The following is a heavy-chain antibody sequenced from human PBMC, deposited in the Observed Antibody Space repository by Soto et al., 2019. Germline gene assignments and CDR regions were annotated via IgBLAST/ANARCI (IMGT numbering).Heavy chain of an antibody. CDR2: INHSGST. J-gene: IGHJ1*01. D-gene: IGHD6-19*01. CDR3: ARQRMTQWLTPARYFQH. V-gene: IGHV4-34*01. CDR1: GGSFSGYY. Sequence: SETLSLTCAVYGGSFSGYYWSWIRQPPGKGLEWIGEINHSGSTNYSPSLKSRVTISVDTSKNQFSLKLSSVTAADTAVYYCARQRMTQWLTPARYFQHWGQGTLVTVSS.